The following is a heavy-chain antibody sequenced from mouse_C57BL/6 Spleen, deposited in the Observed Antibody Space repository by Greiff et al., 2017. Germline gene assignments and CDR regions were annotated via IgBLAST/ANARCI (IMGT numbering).Heavy chain of an antibody. CDR1: GYAFSSSW. CDR3: ARDVYGAWFAY. Sequence: VQLQQSGPELVKPGASVKISCKASGYAFSSSWMNWVKQRPGKGLEWIGRIYPGDGDTNYNGKFKGKATLTADKSSSTAYMQLSSLTSEDSTVYFCARDVYGAWFAYWGQGTLVTVSA. J-gene: IGHJ3*01. CDR2: IYPGDGDT. D-gene: IGHD1-2*01. V-gene: IGHV1-82*01.